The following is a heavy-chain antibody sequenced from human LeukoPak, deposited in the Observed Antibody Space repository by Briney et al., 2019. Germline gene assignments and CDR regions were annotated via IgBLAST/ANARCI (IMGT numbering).Heavy chain of an antibody. CDR3: AKDFGGGSSWTGGHFDY. Sequence: LPGGSLRLSCAASGFTFSNYAMNWVRQDPGKGLEWVSVIDVSAGGGSTYYADSVKGRFTISGDNSKNTIYLQMNSMRDEDTEVYYCAKDFGGGSSWTGGHFDYWGQGTLVAVSS. CDR2: IDVSAGGGST. J-gene: IGHJ4*02. D-gene: IGHD6-13*01. CDR1: GFTFSNYA. V-gene: IGHV3-23*01.